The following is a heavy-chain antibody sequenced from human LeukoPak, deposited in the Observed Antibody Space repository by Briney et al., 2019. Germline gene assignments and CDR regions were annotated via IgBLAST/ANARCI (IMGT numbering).Heavy chain of an antibody. D-gene: IGHD6-13*01. V-gene: IGHV4-34*01. Sequence: SETLFLTCAVYGGSFSGYYWSWIRQPPGKGLEWIGEINHSGSTNYNPSLKSRVTISVDTSKNQFSLKLSSVTAADTAVYYCATTGYSSSWTRRPPYYFDYWGQGTLVTVSS. CDR2: INHSGST. CDR1: GGSFSGYY. CDR3: ATTGYSSSWTRRPPYYFDY. J-gene: IGHJ4*02.